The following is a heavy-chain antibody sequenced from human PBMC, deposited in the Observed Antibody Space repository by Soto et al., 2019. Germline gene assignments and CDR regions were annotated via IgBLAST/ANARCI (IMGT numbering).Heavy chain of an antibody. J-gene: IGHJ4*02. CDR2: IRNKANSYAT. CDR3: ISHSPEDMIRT. D-gene: IGHD2-15*01. V-gene: IGHV3-73*01. CDR1: GFTFSGSS. Sequence: GGSLRLSCAASGFTFSGSSVHWVRQASGKGLEWVGRIRNKANSYATAYAASVRGRFTISRDDSKNTAFLQMKSLNTEDTAVYYCISHSPEDMIRTWGQGTLVTVSS.